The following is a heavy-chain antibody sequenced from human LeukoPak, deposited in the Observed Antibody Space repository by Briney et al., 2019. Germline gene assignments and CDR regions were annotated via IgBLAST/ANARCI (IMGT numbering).Heavy chain of an antibody. CDR1: GFSFSSYW. CDR3: ARGASAHGDYFVY. J-gene: IGHJ4*02. CDR2: IRQEGNQK. Sequence: GGSLRLSCVASGFSFSSYWLSWVRQAPGKGLEWVANIRQEGNQKYYVDSVKGRFTISRDNANNSLYLQMNSLRAEDTAVYYCARGASAHGDYFVYWGQGTLVTVSS. V-gene: IGHV3-7*01. D-gene: IGHD4-17*01.